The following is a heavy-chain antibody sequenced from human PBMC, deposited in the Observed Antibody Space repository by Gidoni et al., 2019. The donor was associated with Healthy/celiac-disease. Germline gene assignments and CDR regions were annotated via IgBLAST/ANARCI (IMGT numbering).Heavy chain of an antibody. Sequence: EVQLVESGGGVVQPGGSLRLSCAASGSSFDHYAMYWVRQAPGKGLEWVSLISGDGGSTYYADSVKGRFTISRDNSKNSLYLQMNSLRTEDTALYYCAKVSGYSSSWFMGAFDIWGQGTMVTVSS. CDR2: ISGDGGST. D-gene: IGHD6-13*01. J-gene: IGHJ3*02. CDR1: GSSFDHYA. V-gene: IGHV3-43*02. CDR3: AKVSGYSSSWFMGAFDI.